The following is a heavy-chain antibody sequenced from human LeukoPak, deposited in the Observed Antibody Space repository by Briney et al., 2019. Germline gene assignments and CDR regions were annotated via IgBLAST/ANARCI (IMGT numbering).Heavy chain of an antibody. Sequence: PSETLSLTCTVSGGSISSSSYYWGWIRQPPGKGLEWIGSIYYSGSTYYNPSLKSRVTISVDTSKNQLSLKLSSVTAADTAVYYCATSYGSGSYYNILPDYWGQGTLVTVSS. CDR3: ATSYGSGSYYNILPDY. CDR2: IYYSGST. CDR1: GGSISSSSYY. D-gene: IGHD3-10*01. J-gene: IGHJ4*02. V-gene: IGHV4-39*01.